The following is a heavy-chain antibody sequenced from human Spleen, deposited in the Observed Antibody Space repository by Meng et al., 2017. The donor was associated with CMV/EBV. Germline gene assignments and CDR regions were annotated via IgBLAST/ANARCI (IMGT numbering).Heavy chain of an antibody. CDR2: IKQDGSEK. J-gene: IGHJ6*02. V-gene: IGHV3-7*01. CDR3: ARSPGLIGLTTTYYYGMDV. Sequence: GESLKISCAASGFTFSSYWMSWVRQAPGKGLEWVANIKQDGSEKNYGDPVKGRFTISRDNAKNSLYMQMNSLRVEDTAVYYCARSPGLIGLTTTYYYGMDVWGQGTMVTVSS. CDR1: GFTFSSYW. D-gene: IGHD4-17*01.